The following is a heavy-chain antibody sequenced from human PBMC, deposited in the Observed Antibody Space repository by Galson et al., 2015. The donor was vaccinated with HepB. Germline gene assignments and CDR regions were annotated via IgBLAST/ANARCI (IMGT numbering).Heavy chain of an antibody. J-gene: IGHJ4*02. CDR1: GFTFFDSG. CDR2: INWNGGST. Sequence: SLRLSCAASGFTFFDSGMTWVRQAPGKGLQWVSGINWNGGSTGYADSVKGRFTISRDNAKNSLYLQMNSLKAEDTALYYCARVTEPFYYDTSGYYRGYFDCWGQGSLVTVSS. V-gene: IGHV3-20*04. CDR3: ARVTEPFYYDTSGYYRGYFDC. D-gene: IGHD3-22*01.